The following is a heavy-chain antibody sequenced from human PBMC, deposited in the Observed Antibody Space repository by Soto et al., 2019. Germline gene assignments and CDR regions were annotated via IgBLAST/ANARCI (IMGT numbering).Heavy chain of an antibody. CDR2: IYYNGNT. CDR1: GGSISNHY. D-gene: IGHD7-27*01. V-gene: IGHV4-59*11. J-gene: IGHJ4*02. CDR3: TRANWYSEY. Sequence: QVQLQESGPGLVKPSETLSLTCTVSGGSISNHYWSWMRKPPGKGLEWIGYIYYNGNTNYNPSLTSRVTMSVDTSKNQISLKSSSVTAADTAVYYCTRANWYSEYWGPGTLVTVYS.